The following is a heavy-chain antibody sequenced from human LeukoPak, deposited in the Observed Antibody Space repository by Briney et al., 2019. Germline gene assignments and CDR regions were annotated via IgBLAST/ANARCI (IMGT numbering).Heavy chain of an antibody. CDR1: GGSFSGYY. V-gene: IGHV4-4*08. CDR3: AGEAAYYYGSGSYL. Sequence: SETLSLTCAVYGGSFSGYYWSWIRQPPGKGLEWIGRIYTSGSTNYNPSLKSRVTISVDTSKNQFSLKLSSVTAADTAVYYCAGEAAYYYGSGSYLWGQGTLVTVSS. CDR2: IYTSGST. J-gene: IGHJ4*02. D-gene: IGHD3-10*01.